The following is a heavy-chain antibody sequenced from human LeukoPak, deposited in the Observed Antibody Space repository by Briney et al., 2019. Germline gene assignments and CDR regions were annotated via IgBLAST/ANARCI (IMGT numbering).Heavy chain of an antibody. CDR2: INHSGST. D-gene: IGHD6-19*01. J-gene: IGHJ4*02. V-gene: IGHV4-34*01. CDR3: AGYRVAGTTHFDY. CDR1: GGSFSGYY. Sequence: SETLSLTCAVSGGSFSGYYLSWIRQPPGKGLEWVWEINHSGSTNYNPSLKSRVTISVDTSKNQFSPKMSSVTAADTAVYYCAGYRVAGTTHFDYWGQGTLVTVSS.